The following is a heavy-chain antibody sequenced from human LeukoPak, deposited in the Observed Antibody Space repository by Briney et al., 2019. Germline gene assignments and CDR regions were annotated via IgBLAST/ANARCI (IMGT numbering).Heavy chain of an antibody. CDR3: ARAGMLYYGSGSYYNG. J-gene: IGHJ4*02. CDR1: GYTFTGYY. Sequence: ASVKVSCKASGYTFTGYYMHWVRQAPGQGLEWMGWINPNSGGTNYAQKFQGRVTMTRDTSISTAYMELSRPRSDDTAVYYCARAGMLYYGSGSYYNGWGQGTLVTVSS. D-gene: IGHD3-10*01. V-gene: IGHV1-2*02. CDR2: INPNSGGT.